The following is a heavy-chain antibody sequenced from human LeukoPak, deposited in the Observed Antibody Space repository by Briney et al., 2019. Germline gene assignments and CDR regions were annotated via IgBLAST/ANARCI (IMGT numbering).Heavy chain of an antibody. CDR3: AREYYYGSGSWNWFDP. V-gene: IGHV6-1*01. CDR2: TYYRSKWYN. D-gene: IGHD3-10*01. CDR1: GDSVSSNSAA. Sequence: QTLSLTCAISGDSVSSNSAAWNWIMQSPSRGLEWLGRTYYRSKWYNDYAVSVKSRITINPDTSKNQFSLQLNSVTPEDTAVYYCAREYYYGSGSWNWFDPWGQGTLVTVSS. J-gene: IGHJ5*02.